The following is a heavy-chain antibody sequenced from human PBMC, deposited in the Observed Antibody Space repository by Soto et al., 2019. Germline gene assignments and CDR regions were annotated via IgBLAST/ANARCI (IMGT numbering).Heavy chain of an antibody. J-gene: IGHJ4*02. CDR1: GYTLTELS. Sequence: ASVKVSCKVSGYTLTELSMHWVRHAPGKGLEWMGGFDPEDGETIYAQKFQGRVTMTEDTSTDTAYMELSSLRSEDTAVYYCATAREYYDSPTKGTFDYWGQGTLVTVAS. D-gene: IGHD3-22*01. CDR2: FDPEDGET. CDR3: ATAREYYDSPTKGTFDY. V-gene: IGHV1-24*01.